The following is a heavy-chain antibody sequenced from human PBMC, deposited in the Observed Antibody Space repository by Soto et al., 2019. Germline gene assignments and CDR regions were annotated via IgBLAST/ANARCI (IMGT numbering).Heavy chain of an antibody. J-gene: IGHJ4*02. CDR1: GFSVGISY. CDR3: AKNPGYYYDSTGYHFDY. D-gene: IGHD3-22*01. Sequence: GGSLRLSCAGSGFSVGISYMTWVRQVPGKGLEWVSIMYSGGTTYYADSVKGRFTISRDNSKNTLYLQMNSLRAEDTAVYYCAKNPGYYYDSTGYHFDYWGQGTLVTVSS. CDR2: MYSGGTT. V-gene: IGHV3-53*01.